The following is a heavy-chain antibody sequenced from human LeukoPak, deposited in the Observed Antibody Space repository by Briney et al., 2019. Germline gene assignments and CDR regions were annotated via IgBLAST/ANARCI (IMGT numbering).Heavy chain of an antibody. CDR2: ISGDGDAT. Sequence: GGSLRLSCAGSGFTFDDFAMHWVRQAPGKGLEWVSLISGDGDATYYADSVKGRFTISRDNNKNSLSLQMNNLTTEDTAFYYCAKGMGYSSGSFDYCGRGILVTVSS. V-gene: IGHV3-43*02. D-gene: IGHD6-19*01. CDR3: AKGMGYSSGSFDY. J-gene: IGHJ4*02. CDR1: GFTFDDFA.